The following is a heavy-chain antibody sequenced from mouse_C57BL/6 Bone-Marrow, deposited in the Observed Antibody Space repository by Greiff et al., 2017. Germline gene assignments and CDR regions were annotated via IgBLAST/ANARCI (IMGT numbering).Heavy chain of an antibody. Sequence: QVQLQQSGAELARPGASVKLSCKASGYTFTSYGISWVKQRTGQGLEWIGEIYPRSGNTYYNEKFKGKATLTADKSSSTADMALRSLTSEASAVYFCATLYYGYDGPRGTGTTVTVSS. CDR1: GYTFTSYG. CDR2: IYPRSGNT. V-gene: IGHV1-81*01. CDR3: ATLYYGYDGP. D-gene: IGHD2-2*01. J-gene: IGHJ1*03.